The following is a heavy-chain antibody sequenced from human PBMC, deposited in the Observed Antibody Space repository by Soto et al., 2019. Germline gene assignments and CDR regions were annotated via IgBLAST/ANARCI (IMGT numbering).Heavy chain of an antibody. V-gene: IGHV4-34*01. Sequence: SDILSLTCPAFVGSVPVYYSNWIRKPPWKVLEWNGEINHTGGTHYNPSLESRVTMSVDTSKNQFSLRLSSVTAADTAIYYCATRITVFGLLIPPLDPWGQGTQFTVS. CDR2: INHTGGT. CDR3: ATRITVFGLLIPPLDP. CDR1: VGSVPVYY. J-gene: IGHJ5*02. D-gene: IGHD3-3*01.